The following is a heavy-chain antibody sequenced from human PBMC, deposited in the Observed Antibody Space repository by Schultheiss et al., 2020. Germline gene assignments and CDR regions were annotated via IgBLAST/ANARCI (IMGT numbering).Heavy chain of an antibody. CDR1: GGSFSGYY. CDR2: INHSGST. Sequence: ETLSLTCAVYGGSFSGYYWSWIRQPPGKGLEWIGEINHSGSTNYNPSLKSRVTISVDTSKNQFSLKLSSVTAADTAVYYCARDHKWELLDYWGQGTLVTVSS. J-gene: IGHJ4*02. CDR3: ARDHKWELLDY. V-gene: IGHV4-34*01. D-gene: IGHD1-26*01.